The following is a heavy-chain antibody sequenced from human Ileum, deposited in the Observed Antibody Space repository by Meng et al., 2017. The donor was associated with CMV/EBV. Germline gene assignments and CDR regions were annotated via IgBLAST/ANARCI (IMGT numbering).Heavy chain of an antibody. CDR3: AKDRHPTSGWYFDY. J-gene: IGHJ4*02. V-gene: IGHV3-30*02. Sequence: GGSLRLSCAASGFSLSKSGMHWVRQAPGKGLEWVSFLPDDGTKKYYADSVKGRFTISRENSKNTLYLQMSSLRAEDTAVYYCAKDRHPTSGWYFDYWGQGTLVTVSS. CDR2: LPDDGTKK. D-gene: IGHD6-19*01. CDR1: GFSLSKSG.